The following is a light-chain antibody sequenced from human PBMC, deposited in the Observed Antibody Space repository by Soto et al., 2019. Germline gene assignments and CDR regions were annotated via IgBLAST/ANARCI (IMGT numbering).Light chain of an antibody. Sequence: QSSLTQAACVSVSPGQSITISCTGTSSDVGGYNYVSWYQQFPGKVPKLLIYNVSNRPSGVSNRFSGSKSGNTASLTISGLQAEDEADYFCTSSTSGSLYVFGTGTKVTVL. CDR1: SSDVGGYNY. CDR2: NVS. J-gene: IGLJ1*01. V-gene: IGLV2-14*01. CDR3: TSSTSGSLYV.